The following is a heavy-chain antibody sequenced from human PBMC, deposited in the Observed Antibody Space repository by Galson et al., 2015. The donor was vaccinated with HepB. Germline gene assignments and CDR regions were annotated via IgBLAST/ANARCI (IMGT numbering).Heavy chain of an antibody. CDR2: INPNSGGT. D-gene: IGHD4-17*01. J-gene: IGHJ6*02. Sequence: SVKVTCKASGYTFTGYYMHWVRQAPGQGLEWMGWINPNSGGTNYAQKFQGRVTMTRDTSISTAYMELSRLRSDDTAVYYCARRNYGDYETTYGMDVWGQGTTVTVSS. CDR3: ARRNYGDYETTYGMDV. V-gene: IGHV1-2*02. CDR1: GYTFTGYY.